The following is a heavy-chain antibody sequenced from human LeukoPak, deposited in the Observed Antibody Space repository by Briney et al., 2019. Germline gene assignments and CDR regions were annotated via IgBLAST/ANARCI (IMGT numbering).Heavy chain of an antibody. CDR1: GGSINSYY. D-gene: IGHD3-10*01. Sequence: SETLSLTCTVSGGSINSYYWSWIRQPPGKGLECIGYIHYTGSTNYNPSLKSRVTISVDTSKSQFSLKLSSVTAADTAIYYCARGGYYGSGNDFRFDPWGQGTLVTVSS. J-gene: IGHJ5*02. CDR2: IHYTGST. CDR3: ARGGYYGSGNDFRFDP. V-gene: IGHV4-59*01.